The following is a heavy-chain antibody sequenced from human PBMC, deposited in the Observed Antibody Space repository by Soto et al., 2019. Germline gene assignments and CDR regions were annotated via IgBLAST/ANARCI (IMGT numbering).Heavy chain of an antibody. CDR1: GYTFTSYA. J-gene: IGHJ6*02. CDR2: INAGNGNT. V-gene: IGHV1-3*01. D-gene: IGHD5-18*01. Sequence: SVKVSCKASGYTFTSYAMHWVRQAPGQRLEWMGWINAGNGNTKYSQKFQGKVTITRDTSASTAYMELSSLRSEDTAVYYCARWMSGYSYGNYYYYYGMDVWGQGTTVTVSS. CDR3: ARWMSGYSYGNYYYYYGMDV.